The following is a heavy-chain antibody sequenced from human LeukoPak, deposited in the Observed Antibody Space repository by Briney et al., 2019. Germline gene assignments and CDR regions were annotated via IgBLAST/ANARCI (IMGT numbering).Heavy chain of an antibody. D-gene: IGHD2-2*01. Sequence: ASEALSLTCTVSGGSVSSGSYYWSWIRQPPGKGLGGIGHIYYSGSTNYNPSRKGRVTISVDTSKNQFSLTLSSVTAAHTAVYYCARDLRVVPAPEPPYYYGMDVWGKGATVTVSS. J-gene: IGHJ6*04. CDR3: ARDLRVVPAPEPPYYYGMDV. CDR1: GGSVSSGSYY. V-gene: IGHV4-61*01. CDR2: IYYSGST.